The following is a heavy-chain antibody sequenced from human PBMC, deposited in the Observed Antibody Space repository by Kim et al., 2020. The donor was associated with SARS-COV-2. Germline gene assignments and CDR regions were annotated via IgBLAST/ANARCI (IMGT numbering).Heavy chain of an antibody. Sequence: GGSLRLSCAASGFTFSSYAMHWVRQAPGKGLEGVAVISYDGSNEYYADSVKGRFTISRDNSKNTLYLQMNSLRAEDTAVYYCASLYDSSGYPLNYYYYG. J-gene: IGHJ6*01. V-gene: IGHV3-30*04. CDR3: ASLYDSSGYPLNYYYYG. D-gene: IGHD3-22*01. CDR2: ISYDGSNE. CDR1: GFTFSSYA.